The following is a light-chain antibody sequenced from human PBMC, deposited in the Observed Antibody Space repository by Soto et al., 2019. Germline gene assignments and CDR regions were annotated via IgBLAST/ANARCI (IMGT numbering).Light chain of an antibody. CDR1: QSVSSTN. CDR2: GAS. V-gene: IGKV3-20*01. Sequence: EIVLTQSPGTLSLSPGESATLSCRASQSVSSTNLAWYQQKPGQSPRLVMFGASSRATGIPDRFSGSGSGTDFTLTISRLETEDFEVYYCQQYGSSPVSFGQGTKLEIK. CDR3: QQYGSSPVS. J-gene: IGKJ2*03.